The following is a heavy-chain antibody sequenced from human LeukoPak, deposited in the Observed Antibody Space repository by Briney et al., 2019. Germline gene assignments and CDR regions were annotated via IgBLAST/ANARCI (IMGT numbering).Heavy chain of an antibody. Sequence: GRSLRLSCAAPIFNFRSYGMHWVRQAPGKGLEWVAVIWYDGSNKYYADSVKGRFTISRDNSKNTLCLQINSLRAEDTAVYYRARYTGLFYFCYRGQGTLVTVSS. CDR2: IWYDGSNK. CDR1: IFNFRSYG. CDR3: ARYTGLFYFCY. D-gene: IGHD2-21*01. V-gene: IGHV3-33*01. J-gene: IGHJ4*02.